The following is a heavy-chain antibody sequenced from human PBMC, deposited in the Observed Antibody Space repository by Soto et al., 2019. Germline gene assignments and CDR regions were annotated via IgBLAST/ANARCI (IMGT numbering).Heavy chain of an antibody. J-gene: IGHJ3*02. CDR2: IWYDGSNK. V-gene: IGHV3-33*01. CDR3: ARDGRGRYDDAFDI. CDR1: GFTFISYG. D-gene: IGHD3-16*01. Sequence: QVQLVESGGGVVQPGRSLSLSCAASGFTFISYGMHWVRQAPGKGLEWVAVIWYDGSNKYYEDSVKGRFTSSRDNSKNTRYLQMNSLSAEDTAVYYCARDGRGRYDDAFDIWVQGTMVTVS.